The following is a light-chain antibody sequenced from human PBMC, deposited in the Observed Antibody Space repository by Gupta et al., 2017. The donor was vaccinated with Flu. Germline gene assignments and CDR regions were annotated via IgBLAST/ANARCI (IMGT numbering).Light chain of an antibody. Sequence: GGNTVTISCPGSQVISDYLAWYQQKPGKAPRLLVYPASTWESGIPSRFSGRGSGTEFTLTISSLQPEDFATYYCQQLSSYPRTFGHGTKVDIK. V-gene: IGKV1-9*01. CDR3: QQLSSYPRT. CDR2: PAS. J-gene: IGKJ1*01. CDR1: QVISDY.